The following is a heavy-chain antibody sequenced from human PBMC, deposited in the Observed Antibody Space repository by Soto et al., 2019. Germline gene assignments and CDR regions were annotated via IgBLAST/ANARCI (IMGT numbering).Heavy chain of an antibody. Sequence: QVQLVESGGGVVQPGRSLRLSCAASGFTFSSYGMHWVRQAPGKGLEWEAVISYDGSNKYYADSVKGRFTISRDNSKNTLYLQMNSLRAEDTAVYYCAKDFSKAGIDYYYYGMDVWGQGTTVTVSS. CDR1: GFTFSSYG. CDR3: AKDFSKAGIDYYYYGMDV. CDR2: ISYDGSNK. V-gene: IGHV3-30*18. D-gene: IGHD6-13*01. J-gene: IGHJ6*02.